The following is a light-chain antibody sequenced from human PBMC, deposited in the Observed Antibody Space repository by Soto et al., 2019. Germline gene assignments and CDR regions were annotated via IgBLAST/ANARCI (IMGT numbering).Light chain of an antibody. CDR1: QSISTN. CDR3: LQFDNWPAWT. Sequence: EIVMTQSPVTLSVSPGQRAILTCGASQSISTNLAWYQQKPGQAPRLLIYGASIRATDIPARFSGSGSGTEFTLTISSLQPEDFAVYYCLQFDNWPAWTFGHGTRVQV. V-gene: IGKV3-15*01. CDR2: GAS. J-gene: IGKJ1*01.